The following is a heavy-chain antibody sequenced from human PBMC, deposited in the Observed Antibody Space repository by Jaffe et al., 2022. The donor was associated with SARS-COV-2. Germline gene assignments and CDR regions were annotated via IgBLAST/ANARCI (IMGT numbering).Heavy chain of an antibody. CDR3: AREPTGYGMDV. CDR2: INHSGST. D-gene: IGHD6-25*01. Sequence: QVQLQQWGAGLLKPSETLSLTCAVYGGSFSGYYWSWIRQPPGKGLEWIGEINHSGSTNYNPSLKSRVTISVDTSKNQFSLKLSSVTAADTAVYYCAREPTGYGMDVWGQGTTVTVSS. V-gene: IGHV4-34*01. CDR1: GGSFSGYY. J-gene: IGHJ6*02.